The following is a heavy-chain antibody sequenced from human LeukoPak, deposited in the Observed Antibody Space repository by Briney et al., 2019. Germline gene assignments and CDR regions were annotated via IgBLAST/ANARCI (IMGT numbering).Heavy chain of an antibody. J-gene: IGHJ6*02. V-gene: IGHV3-48*03. CDR2: ISAGGGTT. Sequence: AGGSLRLSCSAAGFAFNTYDMPWVRQAPGKGLQWVSYISAGGGTTYYADSVKGRFTISRDNGKNSLLLQMNSLSAEDTAIYYCARDRDSDGLDVWGQGTTVTV. CDR3: ARDRDSDGLDV. D-gene: IGHD2-15*01. CDR1: GFAFNTYD.